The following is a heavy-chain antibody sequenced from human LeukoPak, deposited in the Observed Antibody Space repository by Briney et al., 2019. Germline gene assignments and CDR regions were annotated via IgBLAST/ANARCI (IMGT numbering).Heavy chain of an antibody. CDR2: IYPGDSDT. CDR1: GYRFSSNW. V-gene: IGHV5-51*01. D-gene: IGHD4/OR15-4a*01. Sequence: GASLKISCKGSGYRFSSNWIGGGRQMAGKGLGWMGVIYPGDSDTRYSPSFEGQATFSADKSLNTAYLQWSNLKASDTAMYVCARHKHPLSAKDYWGQGTLVTVSS. J-gene: IGHJ4*02. CDR3: ARHKHPLSAKDY.